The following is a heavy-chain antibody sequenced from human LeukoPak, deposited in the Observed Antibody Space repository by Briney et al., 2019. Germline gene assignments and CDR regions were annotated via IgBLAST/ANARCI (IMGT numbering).Heavy chain of an antibody. D-gene: IGHD4-17*01. Sequence: GRSLRLSCAASGFTFDDYAMHWVRQAPGKGLEWVSGISWNSGSIGYADSVKGRFTISRDNAKNSLYLQMNSLRAEDTALYYCPKAPYGDYDWYFDLWGRGTLVTVSS. CDR1: GFTFDDYA. CDR2: ISWNSGSI. J-gene: IGHJ2*01. V-gene: IGHV3-9*01. CDR3: PKAPYGDYDWYFDL.